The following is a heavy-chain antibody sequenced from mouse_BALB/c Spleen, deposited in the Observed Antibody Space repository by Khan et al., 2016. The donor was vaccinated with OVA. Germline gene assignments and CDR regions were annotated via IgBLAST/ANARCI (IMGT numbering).Heavy chain of an antibody. V-gene: IGHV1S137*01. CDR1: GYTFTDYA. J-gene: IGHJ3*01. Sequence: QVQLQQSGAELVRPGVSVKISCKGSGYTFTDYAMHWVKQSHAKSLEWIGVISTYYGDASYNQTFKGKATMTVDKSSSTAYMELARLTSEDSAIYDCVRGSGNSRFAYGGQGTLVTVSA. CDR3: VRGSGNSRFAY. D-gene: IGHD1-3*01. CDR2: ISTYYGDA.